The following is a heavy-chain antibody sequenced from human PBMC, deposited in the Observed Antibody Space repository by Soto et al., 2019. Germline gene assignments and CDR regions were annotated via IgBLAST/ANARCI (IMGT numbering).Heavy chain of an antibody. J-gene: IGHJ4*02. CDR3: ARIVSASSGYNRDLVY. D-gene: IGHD3-22*01. Sequence: QGQLVQSGAEERNPGASVRVACTASGYTFSSNAIHWVRQAPGQRLEWMGWINPAYGNTKDSQKLQGRLTITRDTSARTAYMELRSLKSEDTNVYYCARIVSASSGYNRDLVYWGQGTLVTVSS. CDR2: INPAYGNT. V-gene: IGHV1-3*05. CDR1: GYTFSSNA.